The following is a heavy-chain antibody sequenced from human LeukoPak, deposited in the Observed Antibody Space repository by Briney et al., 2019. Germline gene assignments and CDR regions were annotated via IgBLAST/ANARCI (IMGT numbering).Heavy chain of an antibody. CDR3: ARVTLNDIVVVPAAIPNESFDY. V-gene: IGHV1-69*13. D-gene: IGHD2-2*02. CDR1: GGTFSSYA. Sequence: SVKVSCKASGGTFSSYAISWVRQAPGQGLEWMGGIIPIFGTANYAQKFQGRVTITADESTSTAYMELSSLRSEDTAVYYCARVTLNDIVVVPAAIPNESFDYWGKGTLVTVSS. J-gene: IGHJ4*02. CDR2: IIPIFGTA.